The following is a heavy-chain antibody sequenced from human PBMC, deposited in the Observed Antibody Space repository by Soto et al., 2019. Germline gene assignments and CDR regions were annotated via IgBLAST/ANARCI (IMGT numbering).Heavy chain of an antibody. J-gene: IGHJ4*02. Sequence: SGGSLRLSCAASGFTFSSYAMSWVRQAPGKGLEWVSAISGSGGSTYYADSVKGRFTISRDNSKNTLYLQMNSLRAEDTAVYYCAKDRGPLWFGGLWGQGTLVTVSS. CDR2: ISGSGGST. D-gene: IGHD3-10*01. CDR3: AKDRGPLWFGGL. CDR1: GFTFSSYA. V-gene: IGHV3-23*01.